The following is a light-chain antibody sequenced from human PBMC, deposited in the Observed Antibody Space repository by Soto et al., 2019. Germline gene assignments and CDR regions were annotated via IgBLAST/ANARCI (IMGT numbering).Light chain of an antibody. V-gene: IGLV1-47*01. CDR1: SSNIGSNY. CDR3: AAWDDSLSGLV. Sequence: QSVLTQPPSASETPGQRVTISCSGSSSNIGSNYVYWYQQLPGTAPKLLIYRNDQRPSGVPDRFSGSKSGTSASLAISGLRYEDEADYYCAAWDDSLSGLVFGGGTKLTVL. CDR2: RND. J-gene: IGLJ2*01.